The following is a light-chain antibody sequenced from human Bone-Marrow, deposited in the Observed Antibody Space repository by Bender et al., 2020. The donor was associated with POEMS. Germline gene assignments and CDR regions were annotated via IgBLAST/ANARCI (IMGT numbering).Light chain of an antibody. CDR3: AVWDDSLNGWV. CDR2: SSH. J-gene: IGLJ3*02. CDR1: SSNIGAHA. V-gene: IGLV1-44*01. Sequence: QSVLTQPPSASGTPGQRVTISCSGGSSNIGAHAVNWYQHLPETAPPLLIYSSHRRPSEVPDRFPASRSGTSASLAISGLQSEDEADYYCAVWDDSLNGWVFGGGTKLTVL.